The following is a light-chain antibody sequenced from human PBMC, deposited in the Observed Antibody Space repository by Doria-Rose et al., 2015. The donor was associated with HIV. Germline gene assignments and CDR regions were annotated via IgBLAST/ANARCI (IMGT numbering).Light chain of an antibody. CDR3: HQYGTSWT. Sequence: TQSPGTLSLSPGERATLSCRASQSFSSTYLAWYQQKPGQAPSLFIYDGSTRATDIPDRCSASGSGTDFTLTINRLEPEDFALYYCHQYGTSWTFGQGTKVEI. CDR1: QSFSSTY. J-gene: IGKJ1*01. V-gene: IGKV3-20*01. CDR2: DGS.